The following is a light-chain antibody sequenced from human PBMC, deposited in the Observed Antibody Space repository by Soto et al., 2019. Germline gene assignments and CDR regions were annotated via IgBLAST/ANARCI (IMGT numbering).Light chain of an antibody. CDR2: EVN. CDR3: CSYTTTNTVV. CDR1: SSDIGGSDF. J-gene: IGLJ2*01. V-gene: IGLV2-14*01. Sequence: QSALTQPASVSGSPGQSITICCTGTSSDIGGSDFVSWYQQHPGKAPKLVMSEVNNRPSGVSSRFSGSKSGNTASLTISGLQAEDEADYYCCSYTTTNTVVFGGGTKLTVL.